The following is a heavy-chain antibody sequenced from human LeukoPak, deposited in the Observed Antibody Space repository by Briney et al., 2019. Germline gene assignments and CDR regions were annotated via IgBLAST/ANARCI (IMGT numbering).Heavy chain of an antibody. CDR1: GGSISSGDYY. D-gene: IGHD3-16*01. J-gene: IGHJ6*04. CDR2: IYYSGST. CDR3: ASYQSYDYVNMHV. V-gene: IGHV4-30-4*08. Sequence: SQTLSLTCTVSGGSISSGDYYWSWIRQPPGKGVEWIGYIYYSGSTYYNPSLKSRVTISVDTSKNQFSLKLSSVTAADTAVYYCASYQSYDYVNMHVWGKGTTVTVSS.